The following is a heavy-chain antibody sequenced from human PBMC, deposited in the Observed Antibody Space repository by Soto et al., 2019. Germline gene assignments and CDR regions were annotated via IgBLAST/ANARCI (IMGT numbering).Heavy chain of an antibody. V-gene: IGHV3-23*01. CDR2: ISGGGST. J-gene: IGHJ4*02. D-gene: IGHD3-16*02. Sequence: PWRSLRLSCAASGFTFINYAISWVRQAPGKGLEWVSAISGGGSTYYADSVKGRFTISRDNSKNTVYLQMNSLRAEDTALYYCGKDCPPVISGLYYFDSWGEGTLVTVSS. CDR3: GKDCPPVISGLYYFDS. CDR1: GFTFINYA.